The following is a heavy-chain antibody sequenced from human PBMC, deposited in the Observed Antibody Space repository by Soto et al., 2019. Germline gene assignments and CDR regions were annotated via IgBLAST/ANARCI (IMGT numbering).Heavy chain of an antibody. CDR2: ISSSSSYI. Sequence: PGGSLRLSCAASGFTFSSYSMNWVRQAPGKGLEWVSSISSSSSYIYYADSVEGRFTISRDNAKNSLYLQMNSLRAEDTAVYYCARDGGIAAAVNWFDPWGQGTLVTVSS. J-gene: IGHJ5*02. D-gene: IGHD6-13*01. CDR3: ARDGGIAAAVNWFDP. CDR1: GFTFSSYS. V-gene: IGHV3-21*01.